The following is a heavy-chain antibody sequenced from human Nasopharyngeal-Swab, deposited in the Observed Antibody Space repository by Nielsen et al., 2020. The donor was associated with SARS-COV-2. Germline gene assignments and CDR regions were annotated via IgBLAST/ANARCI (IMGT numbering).Heavy chain of an antibody. V-gene: IGHV3-30*03. CDR3: YGGYDAFDI. Sequence: WIRQPPGKGLEWVAVTSYDGSNKYYADSVKGRFTISRDNSKNTLYLQMNSLRAEDTAVYYCYGGYDAFDIWGQGTMVTVSS. J-gene: IGHJ3*02. D-gene: IGHD4-17*01. CDR2: TSYDGSNK.